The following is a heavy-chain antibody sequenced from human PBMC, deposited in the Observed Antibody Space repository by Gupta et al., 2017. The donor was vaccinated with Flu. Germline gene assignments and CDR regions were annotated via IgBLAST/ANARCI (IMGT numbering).Heavy chain of an antibody. V-gene: IGHV3-23*01. CDR1: ACTFRSYA. D-gene: IGHD6-25*01. Sequence: EVQLLESGGGLVQPGGSLRLSCAASACTFRSYAMSWVRQAPGKGLEWVSAISGSGGSTYYADSVKGRFTISRDNSKNTLYLQMNSLRAEDTAVYYCAKGERPGDYYYGMDVWGQGTTVTVSS. CDR2: ISGSGGST. CDR3: AKGERPGDYYYGMDV. J-gene: IGHJ6*02.